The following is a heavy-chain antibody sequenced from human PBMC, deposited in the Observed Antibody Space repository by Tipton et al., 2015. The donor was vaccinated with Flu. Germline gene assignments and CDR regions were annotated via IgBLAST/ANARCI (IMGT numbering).Heavy chain of an antibody. D-gene: IGHD6-6*01. J-gene: IGHJ4*02. CDR1: GGFISSYY. Sequence: TLSLTCSVSGGFISSYYWNWIRQPPGKGLEWIGYIYHNKYTKYNPSLKSRDTISVDASMSQLSLQLTSVTAADTAVYYCARDPSLGMPEYFDYWGQGILVTASS. CDR3: ARDPSLGMPEYFDY. CDR2: IYHNKYT. V-gene: IGHV4-59*12.